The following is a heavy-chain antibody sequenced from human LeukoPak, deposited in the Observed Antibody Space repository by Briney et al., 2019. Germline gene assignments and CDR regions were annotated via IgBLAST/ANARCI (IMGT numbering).Heavy chain of an antibody. J-gene: IGHJ4*02. D-gene: IGHD1-26*01. CDR1: GFTFSTYL. Sequence: GGSLRLSCAASGFTFSTYLMAWVRQAPGKGLEWVANIKGDESARHQADSVKGRFTISRDNAKKSVYLQMSSLRGEDTAVYYCARDVGGSLDYWGQGTLVTVSS. V-gene: IGHV3-7*01. CDR2: IKGDESAR. CDR3: ARDVGGSLDY.